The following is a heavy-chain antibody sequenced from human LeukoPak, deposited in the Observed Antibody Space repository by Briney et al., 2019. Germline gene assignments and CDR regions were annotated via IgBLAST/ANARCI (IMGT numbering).Heavy chain of an antibody. V-gene: IGHV3-21*01. CDR2: ITSGSSYI. CDR1: GFIFSSYN. J-gene: IGHJ6*03. Sequence: GGSLRLSCAASGFIFSSYNMNWVRQAPGKGLECVSSITSGSSYIYYADSVKGRFTISRDNAKNSLYLQMNSLRAEDTAVYYCARDPYSGSYGNYYYYFMDVWGKGTTVTISS. D-gene: IGHD1-26*01. CDR3: ARDPYSGSYGNYYYYFMDV.